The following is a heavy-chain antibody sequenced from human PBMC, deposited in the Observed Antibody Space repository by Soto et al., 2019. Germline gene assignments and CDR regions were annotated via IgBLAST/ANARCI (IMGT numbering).Heavy chain of an antibody. J-gene: IGHJ6*03. CDR3: ARDLQYFDWLSYMDV. Sequence: QVQLVQSGAEVKKPGASVKVSCKASGYTFTSYGITWVRQAPGQGLEWMGWISAYNGNTNYAQKLQGRVTMTTDTSTSTAYMERRSLRSDDTAVYYCARDLQYFDWLSYMDVWGKGTTVTVSS. D-gene: IGHD3-9*01. CDR1: GYTFTSYG. CDR2: ISAYNGNT. V-gene: IGHV1-18*01.